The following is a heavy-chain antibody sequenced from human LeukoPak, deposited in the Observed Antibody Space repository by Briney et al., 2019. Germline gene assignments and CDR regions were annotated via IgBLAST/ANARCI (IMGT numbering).Heavy chain of an antibody. CDR2: FYSGGTT. D-gene: IGHD3/OR15-3a*01. CDR1: GFTVNSNY. V-gene: IGHV3-53*01. J-gene: IGHJ3*02. CDR3: ARDLPHTWGLVI. Sequence: GGSLRLSCAASGFTVNSNYMSWVRQAPGKGLEWVSAFYSGGTTYYADSVKGRFTISSDNSKNTLYLQMNSLRAEDTAVYYCARDLPHTWGLVIWGQGVMVTVSS.